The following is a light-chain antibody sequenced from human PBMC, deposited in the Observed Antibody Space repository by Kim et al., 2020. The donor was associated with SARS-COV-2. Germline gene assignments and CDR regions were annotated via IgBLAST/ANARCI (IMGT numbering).Light chain of an antibody. CDR2: GAS. CDR3: QQYHDWHT. V-gene: IGKV3-15*01. CDR1: QSVSSN. J-gene: IGKJ2*01. Sequence: EIVMTQSPATLSVSPGERDTLSCRASQSVSSNLAWYQQKPGQAPRLLIYGASTRATGISGRFSGSGSGTEFTLTILSLQSEDFAVYYCQQYHDWHTFGQGTKLEI.